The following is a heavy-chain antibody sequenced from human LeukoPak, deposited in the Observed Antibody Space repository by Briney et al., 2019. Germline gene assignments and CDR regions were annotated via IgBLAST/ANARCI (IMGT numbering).Heavy chain of an antibody. J-gene: IGHJ6*03. Sequence: PGGSLRLSCAASGFTFTTYWMSWVRQAPGKGLEWVANIKQDGTEKYYVDSVKGRFTISRDNAKNSLYLQMNSLRVEDTAVYYCAKAGDTFAAYYYYMDVWGKGTTVTISS. CDR2: IKQDGTEK. CDR1: GFTFTTYW. V-gene: IGHV3-7*03. D-gene: IGHD2/OR15-2a*01. CDR3: AKAGDTFAAYYYYMDV.